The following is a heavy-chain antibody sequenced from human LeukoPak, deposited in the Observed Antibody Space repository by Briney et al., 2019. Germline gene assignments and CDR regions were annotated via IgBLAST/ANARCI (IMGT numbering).Heavy chain of an antibody. V-gene: IGHV4-34*01. CDR2: INHSGST. CDR3: ARDVNDYGDYLRRRRNWFDP. D-gene: IGHD4-17*01. CDR1: GGSFSGYY. J-gene: IGHJ5*02. Sequence: PSETLSLTCAVYGGSFSGYYWSWVRQPPGKGLEWIGEINHSGSTNYNPSLKSRVTISVDTSKNQFSLKLSSVTAADTAVYYCARDVNDYGDYLRRRRNWFDPWGQGTLVTVSS.